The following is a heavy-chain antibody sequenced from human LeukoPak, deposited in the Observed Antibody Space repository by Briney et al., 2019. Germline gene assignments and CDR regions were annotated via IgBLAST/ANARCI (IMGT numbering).Heavy chain of an antibody. CDR3: ARGEDGAVPNWFDP. Sequence: SQTLSLTCTVSGGSISSGGYYWSWIRQPPGKGLEWIGYIYPSGSTYYNPSLKSRVTISVDRSKNQFSLKLSSVTAADTAVYYCARGEDGAVPNWFDPWGQGTLVTVSS. V-gene: IGHV4-30-2*01. J-gene: IGHJ5*02. CDR1: GGSISSGGYY. D-gene: IGHD3-16*01. CDR2: IYPSGST.